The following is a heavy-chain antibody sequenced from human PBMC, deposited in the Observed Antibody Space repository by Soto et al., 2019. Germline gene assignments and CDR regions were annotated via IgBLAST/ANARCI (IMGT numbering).Heavy chain of an antibody. CDR1: GFTFSSSS. J-gene: IGHJ6*02. Sequence: GGSLRLSCAASGFTFSSSSMNCVRQAPGKGMEWVSSISSSSSYIYYADSVKGRFTISRDNAKNSLYLQMNSLRAEDTAVYYCASNSLGDYILSGAPCYIDFWGPGITVTVFS. D-gene: IGHD3-9*01. CDR2: ISSSSSYI. V-gene: IGHV3-21*01. CDR3: ASNSLGDYILSGAPCYIDF.